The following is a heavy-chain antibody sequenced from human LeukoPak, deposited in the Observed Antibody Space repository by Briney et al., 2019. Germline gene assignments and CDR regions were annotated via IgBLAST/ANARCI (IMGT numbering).Heavy chain of an antibody. V-gene: IGHV3-7*01. D-gene: IGHD5-24*01. CDR3: ARGRRDGYNYVRY. CDR2: IKQDGSEK. J-gene: IGHJ4*02. Sequence: GALSLSCAASGFTFSSYWMSWVRQAPGKGLEWVANIKQDGSEKYYVDSVKGRFTISRDNAKNSLYLQMNSLRAEDTAVYYCARGRRDGYNYVRYWGQGTLVTVSS. CDR1: GFTFSSYW.